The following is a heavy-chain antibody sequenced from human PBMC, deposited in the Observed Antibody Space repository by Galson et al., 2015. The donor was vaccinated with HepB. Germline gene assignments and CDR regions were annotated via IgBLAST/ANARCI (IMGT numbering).Heavy chain of an antibody. D-gene: IGHD3-10*01. J-gene: IGHJ3*02. CDR1: GGTFSSYA. CDR2: IIPIFGTA. CDR3: ARGSTPGLYDAFDI. V-gene: IGHV1-69*06. Sequence: SVKVSCKASGGTFSSYAISWVRQAPGQGLEWMGGIIPIFGTANYAQKFQGRVTITADKSTSTAYMELSSLRSEDTAVYYCARGSTPGLYDAFDIWGQGTMVTVSS.